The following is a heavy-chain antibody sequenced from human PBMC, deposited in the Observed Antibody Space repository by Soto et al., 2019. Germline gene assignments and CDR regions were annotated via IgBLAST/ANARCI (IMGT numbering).Heavy chain of an antibody. CDR1: GFAFGSYA. J-gene: IGHJ4*02. CDR2: FSDSTGRT. CDR3: AKGVRRLGQVSSYFDY. V-gene: IGHV3-23*01. Sequence: PGGSLRLSCAASGFAFGSYAMSWVRQAPGKGLEWVSSFSDSTGRTDYVDSVKGRFTISTDISKDTLYLQMNSLRAEDTAVYYCAKGVRRLGQVSSYFDYWGQGTLVTVSS. D-gene: IGHD3-16*02.